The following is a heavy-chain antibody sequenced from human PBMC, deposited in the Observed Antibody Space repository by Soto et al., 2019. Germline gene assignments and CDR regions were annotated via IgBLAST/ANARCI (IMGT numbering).Heavy chain of an antibody. CDR2: IYYSGST. J-gene: IGHJ4*02. CDR1: GGSVSSGSYY. V-gene: IGHV4-61*01. CDR3: ARLLVGRQRAPLYFDY. D-gene: IGHD2-8*02. Sequence: PSETLSLTCTVSGGSVSSGSYYWSWIRQPPGKGLEWIGYIYYSGSTNYNPSLKSRVTISVDTSKNQFSLKLSSVTAADTAVYYCARLLVGRQRAPLYFDYWGQGTLVTVSS.